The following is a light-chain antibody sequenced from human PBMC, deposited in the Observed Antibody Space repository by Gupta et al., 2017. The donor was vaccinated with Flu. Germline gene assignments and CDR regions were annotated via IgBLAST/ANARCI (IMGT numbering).Light chain of an antibody. CDR3: AALDDSLNGPV. Sequence: QSVLTQPPSASGTPGPRVTISCSGSSSNIGSNSVNWYQQLPRTAPRLLIYSNNRRPSGVPDRFSGSKSGTSASLAISGLQSEDEADYYCAALDDSLNGPVFGGGTKLTVL. CDR1: SSNIGSNS. J-gene: IGLJ2*01. CDR2: SNN. V-gene: IGLV1-44*01.